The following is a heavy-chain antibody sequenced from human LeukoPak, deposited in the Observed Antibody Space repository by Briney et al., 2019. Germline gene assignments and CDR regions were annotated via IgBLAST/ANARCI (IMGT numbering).Heavy chain of an antibody. D-gene: IGHD3-10*02. CDR3: ASTMSYYYYYGMDV. J-gene: IGHJ6*02. CDR1: GDAITSDKYC. Sequence: PSETLSLTCTVSGDAITSDKYCWGWIRQPPGKGLEWIGEINHSGSTNYNPSLKSRVTISVDTSKNQFSLKLSSVTAADTAVYYCASTMSYYYYYGMDVWGQGTTVTVSS. CDR2: INHSGST. V-gene: IGHV4-39*07.